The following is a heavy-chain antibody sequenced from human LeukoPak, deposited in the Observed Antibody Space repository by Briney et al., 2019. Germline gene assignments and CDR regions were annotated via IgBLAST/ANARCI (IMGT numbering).Heavy chain of an antibody. D-gene: IGHD4-17*01. CDR3: ARWSTTVCDY. CDR1: GGSISISSYY. CDR2: INYSGTT. Sequence: SETLSLTCAVSGGSISISSYYWGWIRQPPGKGLEWIGSINYSGTTNYKPSLRSRVTRFVDTSKNQFSLKLSSVTAADTAVYYCARWSTTVCDYWGQGTLVTVSS. V-gene: IGHV4-39*01. J-gene: IGHJ4*02.